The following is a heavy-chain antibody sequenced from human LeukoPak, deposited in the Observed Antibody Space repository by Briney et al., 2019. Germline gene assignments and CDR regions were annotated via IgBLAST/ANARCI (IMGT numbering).Heavy chain of an antibody. CDR1: GFTVSSNY. J-gene: IGHJ6*02. V-gene: IGHV3-53*01. CDR2: IYSGGST. CDR3: ARGKRYYYGSGSYYYGMDV. D-gene: IGHD3-10*01. Sequence: GGSLRLSCAASGFTVSSNYMSWVRQAPGKGLEWVSVIYSGGSTYYADSVKGRFTISRDNSKNTLYLQMNSLRAEDTAVYYCARGKRYYYGSGSYYYGMDVWGQGTTVTVSS.